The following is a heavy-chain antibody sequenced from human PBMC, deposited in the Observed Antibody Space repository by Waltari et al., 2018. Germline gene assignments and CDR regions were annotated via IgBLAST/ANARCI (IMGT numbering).Heavy chain of an antibody. CDR3: ASSLLRYFDWPMTGLDAFDI. D-gene: IGHD3-9*01. CDR2: IYHSGST. J-gene: IGHJ3*02. V-gene: IGHV4-38-2*02. Sequence: QVQLQESGPGLVKPSETLSLTCTVSGYSIRSGYYWGWIRQPPGKGLEWIGSIYHSGSTYYNPSLKSRVTISVDTSKNQFSLKLSSVTAADTAVYYCASSLLRYFDWPMTGLDAFDIWGQGTMVTVSS. CDR1: GYSIRSGYY.